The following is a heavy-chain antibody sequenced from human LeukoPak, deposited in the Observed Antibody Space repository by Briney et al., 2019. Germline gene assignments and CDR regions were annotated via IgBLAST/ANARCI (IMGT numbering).Heavy chain of an antibody. D-gene: IGHD6-19*01. CDR2: ISWDGGDT. J-gene: IGHJ4*02. Sequence: PGGSLRLSCAASGFTFDDYTMHWVRQAPGKGLEWVSLISWDGGDTYYADSVKGRFTISRDNAKNSLYLQMNSLRAEDTAVYYCARARIAVAGTQNRKFDYWGQGTLVTVSS. V-gene: IGHV3-43*01. CDR1: GFTFDDYT. CDR3: ARARIAVAGTQNRKFDY.